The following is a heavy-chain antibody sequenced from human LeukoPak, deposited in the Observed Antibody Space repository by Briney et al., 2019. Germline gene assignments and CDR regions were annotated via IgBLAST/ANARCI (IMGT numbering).Heavy chain of an antibody. J-gene: IGHJ4*02. V-gene: IGHV3-23*01. Sequence: GGSLRLSCAASGFTFSSYAMSWVRQAPGKGLEWVSAIRGSGGSTYYADSVKGRLTISRDNSKNTLYLQMNSLRAEDTAVYYCAKPPYIVVVPAAMAYWGQGTLVTVSS. D-gene: IGHD2-2*01. CDR3: AKPPYIVVVPAAMAY. CDR2: IRGSGGST. CDR1: GFTFSSYA.